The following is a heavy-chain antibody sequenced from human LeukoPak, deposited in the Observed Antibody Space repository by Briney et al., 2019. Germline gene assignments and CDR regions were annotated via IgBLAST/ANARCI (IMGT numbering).Heavy chain of an antibody. J-gene: IGHJ3*02. CDR2: ISWNSGSI. CDR1: GFTFDDYA. D-gene: IGHD6-13*01. V-gene: IGHV3-9*03. CDR3: AKDSSSWRQNAFDI. Sequence: GGSLRLSCAASGFTFDDYAMHWVRQAPGKGLEWVSGISWNSGSIGYADSVKGRFTISRDNAKSSLYLQMNSLRAEDMALYYCAKDSSSWRQNAFDIWGQGTMVTVSS.